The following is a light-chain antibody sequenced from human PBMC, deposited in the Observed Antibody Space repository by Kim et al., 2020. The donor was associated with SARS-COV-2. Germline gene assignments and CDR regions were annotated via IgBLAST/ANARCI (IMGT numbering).Light chain of an antibody. CDR2: WAT. CDR1: QSVFRSSFNKNY. Sequence: DIVMTQSPDSLAVSLGERATINCKSSQSVFRSSFNKNYMAWYQKKPGQPPKLLFSWATTRESGVPDRFSGSGSGTQFTLTINSLQAADGAVYYCQHFYETPITFGQGTRLEIK. J-gene: IGKJ5*01. V-gene: IGKV4-1*01. CDR3: QHFYETPIT.